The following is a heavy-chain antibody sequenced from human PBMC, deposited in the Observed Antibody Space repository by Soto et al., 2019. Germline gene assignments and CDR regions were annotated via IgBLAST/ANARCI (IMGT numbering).Heavy chain of an antibody. CDR1: GYSCTSYW. Sequence: GESLKISCKGSGYSCTSYWISWVRQMPGKGLEWMGRIDPSDSYTNYSPSFQGHVTISADKSISTAYLQWSSLKASDTAMYYCARNPLTDNWFDPWGQGTLVTVS. J-gene: IGHJ5*02. CDR3: ARNPLTDNWFDP. V-gene: IGHV5-10-1*01. CDR2: IDPSDSYT.